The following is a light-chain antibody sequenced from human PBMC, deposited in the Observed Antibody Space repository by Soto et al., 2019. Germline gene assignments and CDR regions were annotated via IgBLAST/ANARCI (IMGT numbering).Light chain of an antibody. V-gene: IGKV3-11*01. CDR2: DAS. J-gene: IGKJ5*01. CDR1: QSVSSY. Sequence: EIVLTQSPATLSLSPGERATLSCRASQSVSSYLAWYQQKPGQSPRLLIYDASNRATGIPARFSGSGSGTDFTLTISSLVPEDFAVYYCQQRRNWHLIGFGQGTRLEIK. CDR3: QQRRNWHLIG.